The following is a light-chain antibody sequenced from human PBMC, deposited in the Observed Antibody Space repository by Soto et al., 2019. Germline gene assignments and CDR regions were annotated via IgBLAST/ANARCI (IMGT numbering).Light chain of an antibody. Sequence: QSVVTQPPSASGTPGQTVTISCSGSSSNIGSNTVNWYQHLPGTAPKLLIYNNNQRPSGVPDRFSGSKSGTSASLAISGLQSEDEADYYCAAWDDSLNGYVFGTGTKLTVL. CDR1: SSNIGSNT. CDR3: AAWDDSLNGYV. CDR2: NNN. V-gene: IGLV1-44*01. J-gene: IGLJ1*01.